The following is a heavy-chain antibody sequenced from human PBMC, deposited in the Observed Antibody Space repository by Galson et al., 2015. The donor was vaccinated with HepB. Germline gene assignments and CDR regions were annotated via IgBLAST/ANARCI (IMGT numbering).Heavy chain of an antibody. V-gene: IGHV1-2*06. J-gene: IGHJ4*02. CDR3: ATDWGDVGIFDY. D-gene: IGHD2-21*01. Sequence: SVKVSCKASGYTFTGYYMHWVRQAPGQGLEWMGRINPNSGGTNYAQKFQGGVTMTRGTSISTAYMELSRLRSDDTAVYYCATDWGDVGIFDYWGQGTLVTVSS. CDR2: INPNSGGT. CDR1: GYTFTGYY.